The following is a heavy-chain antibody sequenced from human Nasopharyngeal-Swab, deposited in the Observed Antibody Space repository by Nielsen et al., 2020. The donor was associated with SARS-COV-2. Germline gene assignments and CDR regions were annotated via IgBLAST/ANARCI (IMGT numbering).Heavy chain of an antibody. CDR2: FAPDDGER. Sequence: ASVKVSCKVSGYSLTHLSMYWVRQAPGSGLEWMGGFAPDDGERIYAQRFQGRVTMTEDTSTDTAYMELSSLRSEDTAVYYCTTDELSVWGNFNGMDVWGQGTTVTVSS. D-gene: IGHD3-16*01. J-gene: IGHJ6*02. CDR1: GYSLTHLS. V-gene: IGHV1-24*01. CDR3: TTDELSVWGNFNGMDV.